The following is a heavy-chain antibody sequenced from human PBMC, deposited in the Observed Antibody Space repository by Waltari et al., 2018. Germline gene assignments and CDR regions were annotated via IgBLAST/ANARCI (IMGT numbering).Heavy chain of an antibody. D-gene: IGHD3-3*01. J-gene: IGHJ4*02. CDR2: IIPIFGTA. Sequence: QVQLVQSGAEVKKPGSSVKVSCKASGGTFSSYTISWVRQAPGRGLEWMGRIIPIFGTANYAQKFQGRVTITADKSTSTAYMELSSLRSEDTAVYYCARDPIFDFWSGYYSDYWGQGTLVTVSS. V-gene: IGHV1-69*08. CDR1: GGTFSSYT. CDR3: ARDPIFDFWSGYYSDY.